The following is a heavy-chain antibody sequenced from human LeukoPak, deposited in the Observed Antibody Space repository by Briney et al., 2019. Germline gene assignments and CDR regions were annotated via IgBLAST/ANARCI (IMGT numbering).Heavy chain of an antibody. J-gene: IGHJ4*02. V-gene: IGHV1-69*01. CDR2: IIPIFGTA. D-gene: IGHD3-22*01. Sequence: EASVKVSCKASGGSFSSYAISWVRQAPGQGLEWMGGIIPIFGTANYAQKFQGRVTITADESTSTAYMELSSLRSEDTAVYYCASRRAYYYDSSGYYYVHWGQGTLVTVSS. CDR1: GGSFSSYA. CDR3: ASRRAYYYDSSGYYYVH.